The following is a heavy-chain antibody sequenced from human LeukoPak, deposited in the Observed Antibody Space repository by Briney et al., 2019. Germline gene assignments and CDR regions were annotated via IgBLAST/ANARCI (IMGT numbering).Heavy chain of an antibody. J-gene: IGHJ4*02. CDR3: AKDGEYYYDSSGYAY. CDR2: IWYDGGNK. D-gene: IGHD3-22*01. Sequence: GGTLRLSCAASGFTFSSWVRQAPGKGLARVAVIWYDGGNKYYADSVKGRFTISRDTSKNTMYLQMNSLRAEDTAIYYCAKDGEYYYDSSGYAYWGQGTLVTVSS. CDR1: GFTFSS. V-gene: IGHV3-33*06.